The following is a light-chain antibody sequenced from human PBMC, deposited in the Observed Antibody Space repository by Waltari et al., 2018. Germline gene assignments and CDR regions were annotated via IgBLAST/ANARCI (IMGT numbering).Light chain of an antibody. V-gene: IGKV3-15*01. Sequence: EIVMTQSPDTLSVSPGERATLSCRASQTVTRNLAWYQQKPGQGPRLLIHDASTRATGVPARFIGSESGTQFTLTISSLQSEDIGLYYCQQYNIWPPWTFAQGTRVEFK. CDR1: QTVTRN. CDR3: QQYNIWPPWT. CDR2: DAS. J-gene: IGKJ1*01.